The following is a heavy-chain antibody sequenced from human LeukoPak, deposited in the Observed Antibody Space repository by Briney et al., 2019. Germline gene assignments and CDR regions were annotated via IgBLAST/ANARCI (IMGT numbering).Heavy chain of an antibody. CDR2: IYPGYSDA. V-gene: IGHV5-51*01. CDR3: VRFALSSSLDH. Sequence: PGESLKISCKVSGYRLTNNWIGWVRQVPGKGLEWMGLIYPGYSDAKYSPSFQGQVTLSVDTSISTAYLQLGGPRASDTAIYYCVRFALSSSLDHWGQGTLVTVSS. J-gene: IGHJ5*02. CDR1: GYRLTNNW. D-gene: IGHD6-13*01.